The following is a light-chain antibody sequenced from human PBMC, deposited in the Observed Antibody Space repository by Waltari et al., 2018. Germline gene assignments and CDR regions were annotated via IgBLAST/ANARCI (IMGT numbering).Light chain of an antibody. CDR3: QAWDSSNVV. CDR2: QDS. CDR1: KWGEKY. Sequence: SYELTQPPSVSVSPGQTASINCSGEKWGEKYACWYQQKPGQSPVLVIYQDSKRPSGIPERFSGSNAGNTATLTISGTQAMDEADYYCQAWDSSNVVFGGGTKLTVL. J-gene: IGLJ2*01. V-gene: IGLV3-1*01.